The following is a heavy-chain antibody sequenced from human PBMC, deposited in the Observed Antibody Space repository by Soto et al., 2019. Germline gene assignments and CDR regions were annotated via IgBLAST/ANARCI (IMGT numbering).Heavy chain of an antibody. CDR1: GFTFSSYA. CDR3: AKDSLAAVAGMTPVPLDY. Sequence: GGSLRLSCAASGFTFSSYAMSWVRQAPGKGLEWVSAISGSGGSTYYADSVKGRFTISRDNSKNTLYLQMNSLRAEDTAVYYCAKDSLAAVAGMTPVPLDYWGQGTLVTVSS. J-gene: IGHJ4*02. V-gene: IGHV3-23*01. CDR2: ISGSGGST. D-gene: IGHD6-19*01.